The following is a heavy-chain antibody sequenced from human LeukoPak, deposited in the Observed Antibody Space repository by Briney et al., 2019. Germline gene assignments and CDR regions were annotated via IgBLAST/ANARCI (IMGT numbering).Heavy chain of an antibody. V-gene: IGHV3-21*01. D-gene: IGHD3-22*01. J-gene: IGHJ3*01. CDR3: ARPRTPYYYDSSGYYPGFDV. CDR2: ITSGSVYI. CDR1: GFTFSRFS. Sequence: GGSLRLSCAASGFTFSRFSMNWVRQAPGKGLEWVSSITSGSVYIYYADSVKGRFTISRDNTKNSLYLQLTSLRAEDTAAYYCARPRTPYYYDSSGYYPGFDVWGQGTVVTVST.